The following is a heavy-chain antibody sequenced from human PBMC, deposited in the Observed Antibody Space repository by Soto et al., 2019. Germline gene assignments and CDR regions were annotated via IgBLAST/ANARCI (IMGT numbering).Heavy chain of an antibody. V-gene: IGHV4-59*01. CDR2: VYYSGKT. CDR1: GGSISPYY. J-gene: IGHJ6*03. CDR3: ARKGAAASYAHYYMDV. D-gene: IGHD6-13*01. Sequence: QVQLQESGPGLVKPSETLSLTCTVSGGSISPYYWSWIRQPPGKGLEWIGYVYYSGKTNYNPSIESRVTISVDTSRNRFSLNLTSATAADTAVYYCARKGAAASYAHYYMDVWGRGTAVTVSS.